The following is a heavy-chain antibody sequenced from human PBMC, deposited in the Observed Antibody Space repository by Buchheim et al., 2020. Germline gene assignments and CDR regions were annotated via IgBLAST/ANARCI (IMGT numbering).Heavy chain of an antibody. Sequence: QVQLQESGPGLVKPSQTLSLTCTVSGGSISSGSYYWSWIRQPAGKGLEWIGRIYTSGSTNYNPSLKSRVTISVDTSKNQFSLKLSSVTAADTAVYYCARGHFRYDSSGSDWFDPWGQGTL. CDR1: GGSISSGSYY. D-gene: IGHD3-22*01. V-gene: IGHV4-61*02. J-gene: IGHJ5*02. CDR2: IYTSGST. CDR3: ARGHFRYDSSGSDWFDP.